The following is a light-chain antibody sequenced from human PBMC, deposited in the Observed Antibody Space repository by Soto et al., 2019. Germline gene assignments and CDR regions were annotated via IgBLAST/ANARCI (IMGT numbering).Light chain of an antibody. V-gene: IGKV1D-12*01. CDR3: HQANSFPYT. J-gene: IGKJ2*01. CDR1: QGIGSW. CDR2: AAS. Sequence: DIQTTQSPSSVSASVGDRVTITCRASQGIGSWLAWYQQKPGKAPKLLIYAASSLQGAVPSRFSGRGSGTDFTLTISSLQPEDYATYYCHQANSFPYTFGQGTKLEIK.